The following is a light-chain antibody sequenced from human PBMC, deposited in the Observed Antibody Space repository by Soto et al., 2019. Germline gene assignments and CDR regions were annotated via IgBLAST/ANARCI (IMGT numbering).Light chain of an antibody. CDR3: SSDTTSSTLI. V-gene: IGLV2-14*01. CDR1: SIDIGSYNF. CDR2: EIN. J-gene: IGLJ2*01. Sequence: QSALTQPASVSGSPGQSITISCTGTSIDIGSYNFVSWYQQHPGKAPKLLIHEINNRPSGVSIRFSGSKSGNTASLTISGLQAEDEADYYCSSDTTSSTLIFGGGTKLTVL.